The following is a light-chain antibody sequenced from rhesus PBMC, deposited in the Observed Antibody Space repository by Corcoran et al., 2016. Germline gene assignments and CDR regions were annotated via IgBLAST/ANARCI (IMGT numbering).Light chain of an antibody. CDR1: SGDIGAFNS. CDR2: DVI. V-gene: IGLV2S7*01. CDR3: CSYTTSSTFV. Sequence: QSAPTQPPSVSGSPGQSVTISCTGTSGDIGAFNSVSWYQQHPGKAPKVMIYDVINRPSGFSDRFSGSKSANTASLTISGLQAEDEADYYCCSYTTSSTFVFGGGTKLTVL. J-gene: IGLJ6*01.